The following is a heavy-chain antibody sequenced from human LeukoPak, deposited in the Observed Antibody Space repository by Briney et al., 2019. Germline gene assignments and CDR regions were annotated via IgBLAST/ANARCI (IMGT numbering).Heavy chain of an antibody. D-gene: IGHD3-22*01. CDR3: ARGDYYDSSGYYFPDAFDI. V-gene: IGHV3-33*01. J-gene: IGHJ3*02. CDR1: GFTFSSYG. CDR2: IWYDGSNK. Sequence: GASLRLSCAASGFTFSSYGMHWVRQAPGKGLEWVAVIWYDGSNKYYVDSVQGRFTISGDNSKNTLYLQMSSLRAEDTAVYYCARGDYYDSSGYYFPDAFDIWGQGTMVTVSS.